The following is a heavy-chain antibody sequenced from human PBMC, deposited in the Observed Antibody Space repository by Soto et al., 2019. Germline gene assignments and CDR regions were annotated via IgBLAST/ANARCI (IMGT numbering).Heavy chain of an antibody. V-gene: IGHV1-69*02. CDR3: ASNGCAYCGGDCQNRGDY. CDR1: GGTFSSYT. D-gene: IGHD2-21*01. CDR2: IIPILGIA. J-gene: IGHJ4*02. Sequence: QVKLVQSGAEVKKPGSSVKVSCKASGGTFSSYTISWVRQAPGQGLEWMGRIIPILGIANYAQKFQGRVTITADKSTSTAYRELRSLRSEDTAVYYCASNGCAYCGGDCQNRGDYWGQGTLVTVSS.